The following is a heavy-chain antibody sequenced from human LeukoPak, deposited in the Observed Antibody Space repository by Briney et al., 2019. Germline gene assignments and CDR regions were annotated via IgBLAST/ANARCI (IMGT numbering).Heavy chain of an antibody. CDR3: ARDSHGYGAYDLG. CDR1: GFTFSSYW. J-gene: IGHJ4*02. Sequence: PGGSLRLSCAASGFTFSSYWMSWVRQAPGKGLEWVANIKEDGSAKYSVDSVKGRFTISRDNAKNTLYLQMNSLRAEDTAVYYCARDSHGYGAYDLGWGQGTLVTVSS. CDR2: IKEDGSAK. D-gene: IGHD5-12*01. V-gene: IGHV3-7*04.